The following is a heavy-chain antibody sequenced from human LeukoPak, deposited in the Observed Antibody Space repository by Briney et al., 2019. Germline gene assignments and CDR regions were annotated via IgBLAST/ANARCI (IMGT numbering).Heavy chain of an antibody. Sequence: GGSLRLSCAASGFTFSDYYMGWIRQAPGKGLEWVSYISSSGSTIYYADSVKGRFTISRDNAKNSLYLQMNSLRAEDTAVYYCARSKPYSNFDYWGQGTLVTVSS. D-gene: IGHD5-12*01. CDR1: GFTFSDYY. CDR3: ARSKPYSNFDY. CDR2: ISSSGSTI. J-gene: IGHJ4*02. V-gene: IGHV3-11*01.